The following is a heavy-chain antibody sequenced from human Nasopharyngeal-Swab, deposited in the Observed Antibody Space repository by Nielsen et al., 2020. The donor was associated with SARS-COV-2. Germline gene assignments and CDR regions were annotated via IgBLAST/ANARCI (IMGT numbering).Heavy chain of an antibody. Sequence: SVKVSCKPSGYTFTDYYMHWVRQAPGQGLEWMGGIVPALGLPNYAQKFRGRVTISADRSTTTSYLELSSLRSEDTAVYYCARAVGILGESPWGQGTMVTVSS. CDR3: ARAVGILGESP. D-gene: IGHD3-16*01. CDR1: GYTFTDYY. CDR2: IVPALGLP. J-gene: IGHJ3*01. V-gene: IGHV1-69*10.